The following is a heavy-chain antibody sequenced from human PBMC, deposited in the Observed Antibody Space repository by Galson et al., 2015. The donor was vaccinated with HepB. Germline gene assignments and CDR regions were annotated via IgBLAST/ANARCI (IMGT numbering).Heavy chain of an antibody. Sequence: FLRLSCAASGFTFSSYWMSWVRQAPGKGLEWVANIKQDGSEKYYVDSVKGRFTISRDNAKNSLYLQMNSLRAEDTAVYYCARCLRSMVRARRILGMDVWGQGTTATVSS. D-gene: IGHD3-10*01. V-gene: IGHV3-7*03. J-gene: IGHJ6*02. CDR1: GFTFSSYW. CDR3: ARCLRSMVRARRILGMDV. CDR2: IKQDGSEK.